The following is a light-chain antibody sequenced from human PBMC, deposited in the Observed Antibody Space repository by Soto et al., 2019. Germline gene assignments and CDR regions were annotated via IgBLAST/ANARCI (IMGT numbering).Light chain of an antibody. V-gene: IGKV1-27*01. J-gene: IGKJ4*01. Sequence: DVQITQSPSSLSASVGDRVTIACRASQGISNYLTWHQQKPGKVPKVLIYAASTLQSGVPSRFSGSRSGSDFTLTISDMQPEDVANYYCQKYDSAPLTFGGGTKVDIK. CDR3: QKYDSAPLT. CDR2: AAS. CDR1: QGISNY.